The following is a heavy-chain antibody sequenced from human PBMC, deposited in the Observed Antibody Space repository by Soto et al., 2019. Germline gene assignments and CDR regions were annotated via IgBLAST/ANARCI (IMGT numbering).Heavy chain of an antibody. CDR2: IYYSGST. CDR1: GGSISSGDYY. V-gene: IGHV4-30-4*01. D-gene: IGHD5-12*01. Sequence: PSETLSLTCTVSGGSISSGDYYWSWIRQPPGKGLEWIGYIYYSGSTYYNPSLKSRVTISVDTSKNQFSLNLRSVTAADMDVYYCASHAEDIMDFRGQGTLVTVSS. J-gene: IGHJ4*02. CDR3: ASHAEDIMDF.